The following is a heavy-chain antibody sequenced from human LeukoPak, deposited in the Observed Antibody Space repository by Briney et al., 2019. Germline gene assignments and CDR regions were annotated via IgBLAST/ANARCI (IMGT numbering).Heavy chain of an antibody. J-gene: IGHJ4*02. CDR1: GYTFTSYD. Sequence: GASVKVSCKASGYTFTSYDINWVRQATGQGLEWMGWMNPNSGNTGYAQKFQGRVTMTRNTSISTAYMELSSLRSEDTAVYYCARASDYYDSSGYYFPDYWGQGTLVTVSS. V-gene: IGHV1-8*01. CDR2: MNPNSGNT. D-gene: IGHD3-22*01. CDR3: ARASDYYDSSGYYFPDY.